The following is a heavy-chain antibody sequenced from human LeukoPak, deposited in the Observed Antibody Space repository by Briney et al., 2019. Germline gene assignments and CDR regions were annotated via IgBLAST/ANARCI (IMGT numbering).Heavy chain of an antibody. J-gene: IGHJ5*02. Sequence: GGSLRLSCAASGFTFSSYWMHWVRQAPGRGLVWVSRINSDGSTTSYADSVKGRFTISRDNAKNTLYLQMNSLRAEDTAVYYCARAIAVTGTGGYHWGQGTLVTVSS. CDR1: GFTFSSYW. D-gene: IGHD6-19*01. CDR3: ARAIAVTGTGGYH. CDR2: INSDGSTT. V-gene: IGHV3-74*01.